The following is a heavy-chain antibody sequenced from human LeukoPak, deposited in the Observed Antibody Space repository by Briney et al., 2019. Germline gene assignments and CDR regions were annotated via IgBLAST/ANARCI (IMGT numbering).Heavy chain of an antibody. J-gene: IGHJ4*02. V-gene: IGHV3-23*01. Sequence: GGSLRLSCAASGFTFGSYAMSWVRQAPGKGLEWVSGISDSGDSTYYADSVKGRFTVSRDNSKNTLYLQMNSLRAEDTAVYYCAKDVYSSSWPKVFGYWGQGTLVTVSS. CDR1: GFTFGSYA. CDR2: ISDSGDST. CDR3: AKDVYSSSWPKVFGY. D-gene: IGHD6-13*01.